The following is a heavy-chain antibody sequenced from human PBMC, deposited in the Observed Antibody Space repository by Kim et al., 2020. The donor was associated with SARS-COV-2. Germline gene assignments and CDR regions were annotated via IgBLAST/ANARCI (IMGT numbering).Heavy chain of an antibody. CDR1: GFTFSGYG. Sequence: GGSLRLSCAASGFTFSGYGMHWVRQAPGKGREWVAVIWYDGSNKYYADSVKGRFTVSRDNSKSTASLQMNSLRAEDTAVYYCARARGSYFYYFDYWGQGTLVTVSS. V-gene: IGHV3-33*01. CDR2: IWYDGSNK. D-gene: IGHD1-26*01. CDR3: ARARGSYFYYFDY. J-gene: IGHJ4*02.